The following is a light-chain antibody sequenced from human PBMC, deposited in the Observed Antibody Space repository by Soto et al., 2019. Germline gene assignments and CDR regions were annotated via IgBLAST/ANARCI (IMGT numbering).Light chain of an antibody. CDR1: QSVSSSY. V-gene: IGKV3-20*01. Sequence: EIVLTQSPGTLSLSPGERATLSCRASQSVSSSYLAWYQQKPGQAPRLLIYGASSRATGIPDRFSGSGSGTDFTLTISRLEPEDFAVYYCQQYGSSLGVTFCPGTKVDIK. CDR3: QQYGSSLGVT. J-gene: IGKJ3*01. CDR2: GAS.